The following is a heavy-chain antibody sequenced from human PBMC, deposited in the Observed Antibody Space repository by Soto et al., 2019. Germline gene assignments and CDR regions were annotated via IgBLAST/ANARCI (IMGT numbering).Heavy chain of an antibody. D-gene: IGHD2-2*01. CDR1: CGSFSGYY. Sequence: SETLSLTCAVYCGSFSGYYWNWIRQPPGKGLEWIGGINHSGSTNYNPPLKSRVTISVDTSKNQFSLKLSSVTAADTAVYYCASPSRFYYYYGMDVWGQGTTVTVSS. CDR3: ASPSRFYYYYGMDV. V-gene: IGHV4-34*01. J-gene: IGHJ6*02. CDR2: INHSGST.